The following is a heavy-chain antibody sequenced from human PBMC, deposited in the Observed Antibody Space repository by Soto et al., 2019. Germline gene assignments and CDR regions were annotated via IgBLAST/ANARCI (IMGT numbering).Heavy chain of an antibody. CDR2: MNPNSGNT. V-gene: IGHV1-8*01. CDR3: ASALSYYDSSGYYYVGYYYGMDV. J-gene: IGHJ6*02. D-gene: IGHD3-22*01. Sequence: ASVKFSCKASGYTFTSYDINWVRQATGQGLEWMGWMNPNSGNTGYAQKFQGRVTMTRNTSISTAYMELRSLRSEDTAVYYCASALSYYDSSGYYYVGYYYGMDVWGQGTTVSVSS. CDR1: GYTFTSYD.